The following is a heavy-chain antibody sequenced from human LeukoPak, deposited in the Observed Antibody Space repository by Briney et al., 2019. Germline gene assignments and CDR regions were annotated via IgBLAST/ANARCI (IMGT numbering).Heavy chain of an antibody. CDR2: IRYDGSNK. CDR3: AKAAGIVGAMDY. CDR1: GFTFSSYS. Sequence: PGGSLRLSCAASGFTFSSYSMHWVRQAPGKGLEWVAFIRYDGSNKYYADSVKGRFTISRDNSKNTLYLQMNSLRAEDTAVYYCAKAAGIVGAMDYWGQGTLVTVYS. V-gene: IGHV3-30*02. J-gene: IGHJ4*02. D-gene: IGHD1-26*01.